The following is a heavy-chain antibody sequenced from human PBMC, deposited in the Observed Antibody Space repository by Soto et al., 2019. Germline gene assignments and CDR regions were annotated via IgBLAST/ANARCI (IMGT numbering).Heavy chain of an antibody. J-gene: IGHJ6*02. V-gene: IGHV1-3*01. CDR2: INAGNGNT. CDR1: GYTFTSYA. D-gene: IGHD3-9*01. Sequence: ASLKVSCKASGYTFTSYAMHWVRQAPGQRLEWMGWINAGNGNTKYSQKFQGRVTITRDTSASTAYMELSSLRSEDTAVYYCARDGLGYFDWLLPLDYYYGMDVWGQGTTVTVSS. CDR3: ARDGLGYFDWLLPLDYYYGMDV.